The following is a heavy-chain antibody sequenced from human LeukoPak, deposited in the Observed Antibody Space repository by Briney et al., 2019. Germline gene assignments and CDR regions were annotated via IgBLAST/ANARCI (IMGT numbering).Heavy chain of an antibody. CDR3: AKGPHYGARVDYSDF. D-gene: IGHD4-17*01. CDR1: GFTFSRHW. Sequence: GGSLRLSCAASGFTFSRHWMGWVRQAPGKGLEWMASIKLGGGEKYYADSVKGRFTVSRDDAKSSLYLQMNSLSADDTAVYYCAKGPHYGARVDYSDFWGQGTKVTVSS. V-gene: IGHV3-7*01. J-gene: IGHJ4*02. CDR2: IKLGGGEK.